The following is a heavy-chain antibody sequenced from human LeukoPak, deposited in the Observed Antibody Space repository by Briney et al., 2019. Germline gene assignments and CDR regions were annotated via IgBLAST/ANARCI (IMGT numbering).Heavy chain of an antibody. D-gene: IGHD2-2*01. Sequence: GGSLRLSCAASGFTLSSYWMSWVRQAPGKGLEWVSSISSSSVYKYYADSLRGRFTISRDNAKNSLYLQMNSLRAEDTAVYFCAGARVVVPAAHFDYWGQGALVTVSS. V-gene: IGHV3-21*01. CDR1: GFTLSSYW. CDR3: AGARVVVPAAHFDY. CDR2: ISSSSVYK. J-gene: IGHJ4*02.